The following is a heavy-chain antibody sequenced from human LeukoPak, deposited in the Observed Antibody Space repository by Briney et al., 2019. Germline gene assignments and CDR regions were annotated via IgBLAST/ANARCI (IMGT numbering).Heavy chain of an antibody. CDR1: GYSISSGYY. D-gene: IGHD3-22*01. V-gene: IGHV4-38-2*02. Sequence: SETLSLTCTVSGYSISSGYYWGWIRQPPGKGLEWIGSIYHSGSTYYNPSLKSRVTISVDTSKNQFSLKLSSVTAADTAVYYCARLLYYYDSSGYSPLDAFDIWGQGTMVTVSS. CDR3: ARLLYYYDSSGYSPLDAFDI. J-gene: IGHJ3*02. CDR2: IYHSGST.